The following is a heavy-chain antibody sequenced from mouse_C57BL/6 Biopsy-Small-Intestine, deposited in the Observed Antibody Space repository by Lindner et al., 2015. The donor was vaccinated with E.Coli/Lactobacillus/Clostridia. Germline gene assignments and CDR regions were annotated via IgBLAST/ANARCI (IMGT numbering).Heavy chain of an antibody. CDR1: GYTFSSFA. J-gene: IGHJ1*01. CDR3: ARGRTYYGFVGGSFVYTGENNALDI. CDR2: INAGNGNT. V-gene: IGHV1-84*02. Sequence: SVKVSCKASGYTFSSFAIHWLRQAPGQRLEWMGWINAGNGNTKYSQNFQGRVSFTRDTSASTAHMELSSLRSEDTSVYYCARGRTYYGFVGGSFVYTGENNALDIWGQGTRVTVSS. D-gene: IGHD1-1*01.